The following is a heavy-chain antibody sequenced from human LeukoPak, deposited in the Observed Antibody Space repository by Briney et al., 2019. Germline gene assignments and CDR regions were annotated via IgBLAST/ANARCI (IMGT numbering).Heavy chain of an antibody. CDR1: GFTFSSYS. V-gene: IGHV3-48*04. Sequence: GGSLRLSCAASGFTFSSYSMNWVRQAPGKGLEWVSYISSSGSTIYYADSVKGRFTMYRDNAKNSLYLQMNSLRAADTAVYYCARETDSTLFDYWGQGTLVTVSS. CDR3: ARETDSTLFDY. J-gene: IGHJ4*02. D-gene: IGHD2-2*01. CDR2: ISSSGSTI.